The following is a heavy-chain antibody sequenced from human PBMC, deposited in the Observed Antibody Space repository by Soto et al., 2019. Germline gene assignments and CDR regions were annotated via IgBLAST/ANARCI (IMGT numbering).Heavy chain of an antibody. V-gene: IGHV4-31*03. CDR1: GGSISSGGYY. Sequence: SETLSLTCTVSGGSISSGGYYWSWIRQHPGKGLEWIGYIYYSGSTYYNPSLKSRVTISVDTSKNQFSLKLSSVTAADTAVYYCAREPYDYGDYLRAPQSNWFDPWGQGTLVTV. CDR3: AREPYDYGDYLRAPQSNWFDP. D-gene: IGHD4-17*01. CDR2: IYYSGST. J-gene: IGHJ5*02.